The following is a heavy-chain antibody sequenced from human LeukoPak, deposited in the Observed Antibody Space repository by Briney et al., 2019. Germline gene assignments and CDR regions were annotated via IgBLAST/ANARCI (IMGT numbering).Heavy chain of an antibody. CDR3: ARSAVLRRVFDAFDS. CDR2: ISSNGDST. J-gene: IGHJ3*02. CDR1: GFTFSSYA. D-gene: IGHD3-10*02. Sequence: PGGSLRLSCAASGFTFSSYAMHWVRQAPGKGLEYVSAISSNGDSTYYADSVKGRFTISRDNSKNTLYLQMGSLKPEDMAVYYCARSAVLRRVFDAFDSWGQGTMVTVSS. V-gene: IGHV3-64*02.